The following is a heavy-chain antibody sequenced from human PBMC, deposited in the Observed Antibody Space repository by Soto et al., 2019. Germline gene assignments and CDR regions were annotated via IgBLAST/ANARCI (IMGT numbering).Heavy chain of an antibody. V-gene: IGHV4-30-4*01. CDR3: ARVRFSSTSCYVFNWFDP. Sequence: SETLSLTCTVSGGSISSGDYYWSWIRQPPGKGLEWIGYIYYSGSTYYNPSLKSRVTISVDTSKNQFSLKLSSVTAADTAVYYCARVRFSSTSCYVFNWFDPWGQGTLVTVSS. J-gene: IGHJ5*02. CDR1: GGSISSGDYY. D-gene: IGHD2-2*01. CDR2: IYYSGST.